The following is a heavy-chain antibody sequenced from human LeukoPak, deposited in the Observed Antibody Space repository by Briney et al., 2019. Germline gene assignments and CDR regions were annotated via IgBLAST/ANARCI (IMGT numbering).Heavy chain of an antibody. D-gene: IGHD1-7*01. CDR1: GFTVSSNY. CDR2: IYSGGST. V-gene: IGHV3-53*04. CDR3: ARELELGGHYFDY. Sequence: GGSLRLSCAASGFTVSSNYMSWVRQAPGKGLEWVSVIYSGGSTYYADSVKGRFTISRHNSKTTLYLQMNSLRAEDTAVYYCARELELGGHYFDYWGREPWSPSPQ. J-gene: IGHJ4*02.